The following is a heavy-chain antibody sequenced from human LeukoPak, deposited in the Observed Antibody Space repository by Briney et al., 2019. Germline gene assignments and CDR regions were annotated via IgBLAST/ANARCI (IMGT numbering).Heavy chain of an antibody. J-gene: IGHJ4*02. CDR1: GGSISSGSYY. V-gene: IGHV4-61*02. Sequence: PSETLSLTCTVSGGSISSGSYYWSWIRQPAGKGLEWIGRIYTSGSTNYNPSLKRRVTISVDTSKNQFSLKLSSVTAADTAVYYCARWYYDFWSGLTYFDYWGQGTLVTVSS. CDR3: ARWYYDFWSGLTYFDY. CDR2: IYTSGST. D-gene: IGHD3-3*01.